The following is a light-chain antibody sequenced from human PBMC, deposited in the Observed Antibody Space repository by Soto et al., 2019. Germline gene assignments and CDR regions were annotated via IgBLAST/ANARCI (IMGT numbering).Light chain of an antibody. CDR1: QSISSY. CDR2: AAS. CDR3: QQSYSTPPS. J-gene: IGKJ2*01. Sequence: DIQMTQSPSSLSASVGDRVTITCRASQSISSYLNWYQQKPGKAPKLLIYAASSLQIGVPSRFSGSVSVTHFTLTISSLQPEDFATYYCQQSYSTPPSFGQGNKLEIK. V-gene: IGKV1-39*01.